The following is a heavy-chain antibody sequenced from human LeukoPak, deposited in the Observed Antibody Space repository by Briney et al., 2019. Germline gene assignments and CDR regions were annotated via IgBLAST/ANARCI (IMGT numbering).Heavy chain of an antibody. CDR1: GGSFSGYY. J-gene: IGHJ4*02. Sequence: SETLSLTCAVYGGSFSGYYWSWIRQPPGKGLEWIGEINHSGSTNYNPSLKSRVTISVDTSKNQFSLKLSSVTAADTAVYYCARLSLGIAAAGMNYWGQGTLVTVSS. CDR3: ARLSLGIAAAGMNY. D-gene: IGHD6-13*01. CDR2: INHSGST. V-gene: IGHV4-34*01.